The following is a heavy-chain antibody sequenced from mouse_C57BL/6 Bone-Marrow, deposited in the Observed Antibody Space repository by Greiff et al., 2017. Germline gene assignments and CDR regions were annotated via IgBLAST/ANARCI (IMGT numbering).Heavy chain of an antibody. V-gene: IGHV1-81*01. J-gene: IGHJ3*01. D-gene: IGHD2-4*01. CDR1: GYTFTSYG. CDR2: IYPRSGNT. CDR3: ARHYDYAWFAY. Sequence: VKLQESGAELARPGASVKLSCKASGYTFTSYGINWVKQRTGQGLEWIGEIYPRSGNTYYNEKFKGKATLTADKSSSTAYMELRSLTSEDSAVYFCARHYDYAWFAYWGQGTLVTVSA.